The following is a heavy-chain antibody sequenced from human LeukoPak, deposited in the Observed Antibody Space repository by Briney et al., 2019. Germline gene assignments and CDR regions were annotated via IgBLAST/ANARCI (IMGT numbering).Heavy chain of an antibody. CDR2: FDPEDGET. D-gene: IGHD6-19*01. Sequence: ASVTVSCTVSGYTLTELSMHWVRQAPGKGLEWMGGFDPEDGETIYAQKFQGRVTITEDTSTDTAYMELSSLISEDTAVYYCAIAEYTSGWYGAFDIWGQGTMVTVSS. V-gene: IGHV1-24*01. J-gene: IGHJ3*02. CDR3: AIAEYTSGWYGAFDI. CDR1: GYTLTELS.